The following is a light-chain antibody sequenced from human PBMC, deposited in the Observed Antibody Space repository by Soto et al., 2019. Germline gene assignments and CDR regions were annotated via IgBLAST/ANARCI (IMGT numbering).Light chain of an antibody. J-gene: IGKJ1*01. CDR3: QQANDWPPT. CDR1: QSLSSNY. Sequence: EIVLTQSPGTLSLSPGERATLSCRASQSLSSNYLAWYQQRPGQSPRLLVYGASSRATGIPDRFSGSGFGTDFALTISRLEPEDSAVYYCQQANDWPPTFGQGTRV. CDR2: GAS. V-gene: IGKV3-20*01.